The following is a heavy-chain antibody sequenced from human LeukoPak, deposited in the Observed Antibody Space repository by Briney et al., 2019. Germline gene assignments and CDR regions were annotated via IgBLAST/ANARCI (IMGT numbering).Heavy chain of an antibody. D-gene: IGHD3-22*01. Sequence: ASAKVSCKASGYTFTDYYIHWVRQAPGQGLEWMGRINPNSGGTNYAQKFQGRVTMTRGTSISTAYMELSRLRSDDTAVYYCARAYYDSSGLGFGYWGQGTLVTVSS. CDR2: INPNSGGT. J-gene: IGHJ4*02. CDR3: ARAYYDSSGLGFGY. CDR1: GYTFTDYY. V-gene: IGHV1-2*06.